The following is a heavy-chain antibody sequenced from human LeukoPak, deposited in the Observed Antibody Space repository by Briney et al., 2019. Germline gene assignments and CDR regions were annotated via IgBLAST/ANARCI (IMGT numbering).Heavy chain of an antibody. CDR1: GYTFTGYY. D-gene: IGHD3-22*01. CDR3: ARLTYYYDSSGYFSFDY. CDR2: INPNSGGT. V-gene: IGHV1-2*02. Sequence: ASVTVSCKASGYTFTGYYMHWVRQAPGQGLEWMGWINPNSGGTNYAQKFQGRVTMTRDTSISTAYMELSRLRSDDTAVYYCARLTYYYDSSGYFSFDYWGQGTLVTVSS. J-gene: IGHJ4*02.